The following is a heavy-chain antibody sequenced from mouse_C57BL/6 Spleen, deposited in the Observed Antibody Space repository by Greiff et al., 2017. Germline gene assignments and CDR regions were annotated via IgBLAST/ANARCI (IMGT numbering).Heavy chain of an antibody. J-gene: IGHJ3*01. CDR1: GYSITSGYY. CDR3: AREDGYGYFPFAY. CDR2: ISYDGSN. D-gene: IGHD2-2*01. Sequence: VQLKESGPGLVKPSQSLSLTCSVTGYSITSGYYWNWIRQFPGNKLEWMGYISYDGSNNYNPSLKNRISITRDTSQNQFFLKLNSVTTEDTATYYCAREDGYGYFPFAYWGQGTLVTVSA. V-gene: IGHV3-6*01.